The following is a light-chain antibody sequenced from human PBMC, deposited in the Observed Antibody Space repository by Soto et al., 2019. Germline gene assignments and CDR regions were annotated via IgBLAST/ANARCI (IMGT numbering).Light chain of an antibody. V-gene: IGLV1-40*01. CDR2: GNS. CDR3: QSYDSSLEVV. J-gene: IGLJ2*01. CDR1: SSNIGSGYD. Sequence: QSVLTQPPSVSGAPGRRVTISCTGSSSNIGSGYDVHWYQQLPGTAPKLLIYGNSNRPSGVPDRFSGSKSGTSASLAITGLQAEDEADYYCQSYDSSLEVVFGGGTKVTVL.